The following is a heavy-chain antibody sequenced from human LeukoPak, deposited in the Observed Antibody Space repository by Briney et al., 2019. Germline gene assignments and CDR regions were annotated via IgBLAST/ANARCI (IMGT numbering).Heavy chain of an antibody. CDR1: GYTFTGYY. Sequence: ASVKVSCKASGYTFTGYYMHWVRQAPGQGLEWMGWINPNSGGTNYAQKFQGRVTMTRDTSISTAYMGLSRLRSDDTAVYYCARATYYYGSGSLTTDYWGQGTLVTVSS. CDR2: INPNSGGT. D-gene: IGHD3-10*01. CDR3: ARATYYYGSGSLTTDY. J-gene: IGHJ4*02. V-gene: IGHV1-2*02.